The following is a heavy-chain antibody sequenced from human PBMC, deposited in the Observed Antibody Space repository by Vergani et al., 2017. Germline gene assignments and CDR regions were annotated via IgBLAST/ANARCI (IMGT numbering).Heavy chain of an antibody. J-gene: IGHJ5*02. D-gene: IGHD6-13*01. CDR3: AKDLMYSSSWSNNWFDP. CDR2: ISGSGGST. Sequence: EVQLLESGGGLVQPGGSLRLSCAASGFTFSSYAMSWVRQAPGKGLEWVSAISGSGGSTYYADSVKGRFTISRDNSKNPLYLQMNSLRAEDTAVYYCAKDLMYSSSWSNNWFDPWGQGTLVTVSS. CDR1: GFTFSSYA. V-gene: IGHV3-23*01.